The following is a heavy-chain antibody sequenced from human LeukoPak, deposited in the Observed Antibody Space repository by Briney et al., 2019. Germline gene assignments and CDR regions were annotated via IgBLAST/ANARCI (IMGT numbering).Heavy chain of an antibody. CDR1: GFTFSTYW. CDR3: ARDFRFLDDY. J-gene: IGHJ4*02. V-gene: IGHV3-7*01. D-gene: IGHD3-3*01. Sequence: GGSLRLSCAASGFTFSTYWMTWVRQAPGKGLEWVANIKQDGSEKYYVDSVKGRFTISRDNAKSSLYLQMNSLRAEDTAMYYCARDFRFLDDYWGQGTLVTVSS. CDR2: IKQDGSEK.